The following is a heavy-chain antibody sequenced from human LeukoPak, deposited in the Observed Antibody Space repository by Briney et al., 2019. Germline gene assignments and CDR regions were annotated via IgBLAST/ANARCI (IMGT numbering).Heavy chain of an antibody. Sequence: ASVKVSCKASGYTFTSYGISWVRQAPGQGLEWMGWISAYNGDTIYAQNLQGRVTMTTDTSTSTVYMELKSLRSDDTAVYYCARIQSRIIAARPGNPAFDYWGRGTLVTVSS. V-gene: IGHV1-18*01. CDR1: GYTFTSYG. D-gene: IGHD6-6*01. CDR3: ARIQSRIIAARPGNPAFDY. CDR2: ISAYNGDT. J-gene: IGHJ4*02.